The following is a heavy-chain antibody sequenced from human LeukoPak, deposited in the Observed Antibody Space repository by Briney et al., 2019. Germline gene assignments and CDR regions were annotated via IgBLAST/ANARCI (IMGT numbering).Heavy chain of an antibody. CDR3: AREGDNYDFWSGHYYGMDV. Sequence: GASVKVSCKASGYAFTSYGISWVRQAPGQGLEWMGWINTYNGNTNYAQKFQGRVTMTRDTSISTAYMELSRLRSDDTAVYYCAREGDNYDFWSGHYYGMDVWGQGTTVTVSS. CDR2: INTYNGNT. V-gene: IGHV1-18*01. CDR1: GYAFTSYG. J-gene: IGHJ6*02. D-gene: IGHD3-3*01.